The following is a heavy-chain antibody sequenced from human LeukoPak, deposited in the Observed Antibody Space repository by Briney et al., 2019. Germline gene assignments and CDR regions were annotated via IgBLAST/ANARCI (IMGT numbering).Heavy chain of an antibody. CDR3: ARSSYGSGDY. CDR2: ISSNGGST. V-gene: IGHV3-64*01. J-gene: IGHJ4*02. CDR1: GFTFSSFA. D-gene: IGHD3-10*01. Sequence: GGSLRLSCAASGFTFSSFAMHWVRQAPGKGLEYVSAISSNGGSTYYANSVKGRFTIPRDNSKNTLYLQMGSLRAEDMAVYYCARSSYGSGDYWGQGTLVTVSS.